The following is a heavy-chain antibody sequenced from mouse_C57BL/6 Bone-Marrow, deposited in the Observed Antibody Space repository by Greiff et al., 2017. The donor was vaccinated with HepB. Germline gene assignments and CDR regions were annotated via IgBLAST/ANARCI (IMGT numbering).Heavy chain of an antibody. CDR3: ARRGSVVAPYAMDY. V-gene: IGHV1-61*01. CDR1: GYTFTSYW. J-gene: IGHJ4*01. Sequence: QVQLQQPGAELVRPGSSVKLSCKASGYTFTSYWMDWVKQRPGQGLEWIGNIYPSDSETNYNQKFKDKATLTVDKSSSTAYMQLSSLTSEDSAVYYCARRGSVVAPYAMDYWGQGTSVTVSS. D-gene: IGHD1-1*01. CDR2: IYPSDSET.